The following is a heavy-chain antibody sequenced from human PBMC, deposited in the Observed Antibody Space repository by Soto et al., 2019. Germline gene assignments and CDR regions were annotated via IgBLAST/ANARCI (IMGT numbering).Heavy chain of an antibody. CDR2: ISAYNGNT. Sequence: ASVKVSWKASGYTFTSYGISWVRQAPGQGLEWMGWISAYNGNTNYAQKLQGRVTMTTDTSTSTAYMELRSLRSDDTAVYYCARRYYYDSSGYLDAFDIWGQGTMVTVSS. D-gene: IGHD3-22*01. J-gene: IGHJ3*02. V-gene: IGHV1-18*01. CDR1: GYTFTSYG. CDR3: ARRYYYDSSGYLDAFDI.